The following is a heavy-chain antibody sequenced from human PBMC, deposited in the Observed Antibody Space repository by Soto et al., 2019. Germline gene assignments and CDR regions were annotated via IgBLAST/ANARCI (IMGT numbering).Heavy chain of an antibody. CDR1: GGSISSGGYY. Sequence: SETLSLTCTVSGGSISSGGYYWSWIRQHPGKGLEWIGYIYYSGSTYYNPSLKSRVTISVDTSKNQFSLKLSSVTAADTAVYYCARGGYYDSSGYSRLPFDPWGQGTLVTGSS. CDR2: IYYSGST. J-gene: IGHJ5*02. D-gene: IGHD3-22*01. V-gene: IGHV4-31*03. CDR3: ARGGYYDSSGYSRLPFDP.